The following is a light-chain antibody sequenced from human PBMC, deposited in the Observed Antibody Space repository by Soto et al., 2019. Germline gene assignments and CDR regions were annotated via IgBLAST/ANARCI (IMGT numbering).Light chain of an antibody. CDR2: GNS. J-gene: IGLJ1*01. V-gene: IGLV1-40*01. CDR1: SSNIGAGYD. CDR3: QSYDSSLSGAYV. Sequence: QSALTQPPSVSGAPGQRVTISCTGSSSNIGAGYDVHWYQQLPGTAPKLLIYGNSSRPSGVPDRFSGSKSGTSASLAITGLQAEDEADYYCQSYDSSLSGAYVFGTGTKATVL.